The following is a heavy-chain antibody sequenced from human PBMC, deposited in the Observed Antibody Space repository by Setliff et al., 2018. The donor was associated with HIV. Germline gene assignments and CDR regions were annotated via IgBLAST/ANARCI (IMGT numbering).Heavy chain of an antibody. CDR1: GGSISSYY. CDR2: IYSTGST. D-gene: IGHD6-19*01. Sequence: SETLSLTCTVSGGSISSYYWSWIRQPPGKGLEWIGYIYSTGSTKYNPSLKSRVTMSLDTSKTQYSLKLNSVTAADTAVYFCATNLRGSGQAFEYWGQGTLVTVSS. J-gene: IGHJ4*02. CDR3: ATNLRGSGQAFEY. V-gene: IGHV4-4*09.